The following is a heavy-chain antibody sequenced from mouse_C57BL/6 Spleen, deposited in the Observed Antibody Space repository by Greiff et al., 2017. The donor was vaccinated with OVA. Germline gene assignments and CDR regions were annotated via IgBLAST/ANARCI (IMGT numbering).Heavy chain of an antibody. CDR3: ERYHWDDYAMDY. J-gene: IGHJ4*01. CDR1: GFTFTDYY. D-gene: IGHD4-1*01. CDR2: IRNNANGYTT. Sequence: EVKLMESGGGLVQPGGSLNLSCAASGFTFTDYYMSWVRQPPGKALEWLGFIRNNANGYTTEYSASVKGRFTISRDNSQSILYPQMNALRAEDSATYYCERYHWDDYAMDYWGQGTSVTVSS. V-gene: IGHV7-3*01.